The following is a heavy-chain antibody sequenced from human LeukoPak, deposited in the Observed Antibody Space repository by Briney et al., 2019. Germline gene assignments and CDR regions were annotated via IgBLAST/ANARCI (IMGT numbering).Heavy chain of an antibody. V-gene: IGHV3-30*02. D-gene: IGHD3-22*01. J-gene: IGHJ4*02. CDR3: AKGHNYELDY. CDR1: GFTFNHYG. CDR2: IRYDGNAQ. Sequence: GGSLRLSCGASGFTFNHYGMHWVRQAPGKGLEWVAFIRYDGNAQFYADSARGRFTFSRDNSKNTLYLQMNSLRPEDTAVYFCAKGHNYELDYWGQGTQVTVSS.